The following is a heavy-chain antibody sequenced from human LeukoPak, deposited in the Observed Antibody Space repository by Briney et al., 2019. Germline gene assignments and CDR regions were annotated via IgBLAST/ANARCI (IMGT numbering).Heavy chain of an antibody. D-gene: IGHD3-22*01. CDR1: GXSISSYY. Sequence: SETPSLTCTVSGXSISSYYWSWIRQPPGKGLEWIGYIYYSGSTNYNPSLKSRVTMSVDTSKNQFSLKLSSVTAADTAVYFCARRSGYYYDSSGYMFDPWGQGTVVTVSS. CDR2: IYYSGST. CDR3: ARRSGYYYDSSGYMFDP. J-gene: IGHJ5*02. V-gene: IGHV4-59*08.